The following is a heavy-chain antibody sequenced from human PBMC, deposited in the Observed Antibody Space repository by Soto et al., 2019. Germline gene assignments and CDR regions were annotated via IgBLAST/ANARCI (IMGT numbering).Heavy chain of an antibody. CDR1: GGSISSYY. V-gene: IGHV4-59*01. D-gene: IGHD6-19*01. Sequence: QVQLQESGPGLVKPSETLSLTCTVSGGSISSYYWSWIRQPPGKGLEWIGYIYYSGSTNYNPSLKSRVTISVDTSKNQFSLKLSSVTAADTAVYYCARVPFAIAVAGTAVGGYAFDIWGQGTMVTVSS. CDR2: IYYSGST. J-gene: IGHJ3*02. CDR3: ARVPFAIAVAGTAVGGYAFDI.